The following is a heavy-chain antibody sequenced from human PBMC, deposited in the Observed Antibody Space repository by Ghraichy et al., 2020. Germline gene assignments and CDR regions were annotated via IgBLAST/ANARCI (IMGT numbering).Heavy chain of an antibody. V-gene: IGHV4-59*01. CDR2: IYYSGST. CDR3: ARAGTGTKYYYYYYMDV. J-gene: IGHJ6*03. Sequence: SQTLSLTCTVSGGSISCYYWSWIRQPPGKGLEWIGYIYYSGSTNYNPSLKSRVTISVDTSKNQFSLKLSSVTAADTAVYYCARAGTGTKYYYYYYMDVWGKGTTVTVSS. D-gene: IGHD1-1*01. CDR1: GGSISCYY.